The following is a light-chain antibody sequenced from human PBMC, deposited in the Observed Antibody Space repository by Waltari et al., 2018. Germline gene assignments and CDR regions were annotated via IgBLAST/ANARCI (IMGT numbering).Light chain of an antibody. CDR1: QSDSRT. CDR2: GAS. V-gene: IGKV3-20*01. J-gene: IGKJ1*01. CDR3: QHYVSLPAT. Sequence: EIVLTQSPGTLFLSPGEGATLSCRASQSDSRTLAWYQQKPGQAPRLLIYGASSRATGIPDRFSGSGSGTDFSLTISRLEPDDSAVYFCQHYVSLPATFGQGTKVEIK.